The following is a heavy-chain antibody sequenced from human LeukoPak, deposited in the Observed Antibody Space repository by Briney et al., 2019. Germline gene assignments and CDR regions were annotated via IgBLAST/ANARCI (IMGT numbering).Heavy chain of an antibody. CDR1: GGSISSSSYY. CDR3: ARFDILTGYYFDY. J-gene: IGHJ4*02. D-gene: IGHD3-9*01. CDR2: MYYSGST. V-gene: IGHV4-39*07. Sequence: PSETLSLTCTVSGGSISSSSYYWGWIRQPPGKGLEWIGNMYYSGSTNYNPSLKSRVTISVDTSKNQFSLKLSSVTAADTAVYYCARFDILTGYYFDYWGQGTLVTVSS.